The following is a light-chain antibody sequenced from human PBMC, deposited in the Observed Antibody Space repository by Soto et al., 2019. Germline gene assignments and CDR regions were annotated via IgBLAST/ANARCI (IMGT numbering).Light chain of an antibody. Sequence: DIVRTQSPDSLAVSLGERAAINCKSSQSLLYNSNNNNYLGWYQQKPGEPPKLLMCWASTREYGVPDRFSGSGYGIDFTLTVSSLHPEDEAVYYCQRHYSTPLTFGGGTKVEI. CDR1: QSLLYNSNNNNY. V-gene: IGKV4-1*01. CDR2: WAS. CDR3: QRHYSTPLT. J-gene: IGKJ4*01.